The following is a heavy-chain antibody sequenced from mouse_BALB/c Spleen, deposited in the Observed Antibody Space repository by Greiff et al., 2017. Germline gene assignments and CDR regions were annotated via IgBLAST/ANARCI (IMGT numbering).Heavy chain of an antibody. CDR1: GFNIKDTY. CDR3: ARGDPYFDY. CDR2: IDPANGNT. J-gene: IGHJ2*01. Sequence: EVQLQQSGAELVKPGASVKLSCTASGFNIKDTYMHWVKQRPEQGLEWIGRIDPANGNTKYDPKFQGKATITADTSSSTAYMQFNSLTSEDSAVYYCARGDPYFDYWGQGTTLTVSS. V-gene: IGHV14-3*02. D-gene: IGHD3-3*01.